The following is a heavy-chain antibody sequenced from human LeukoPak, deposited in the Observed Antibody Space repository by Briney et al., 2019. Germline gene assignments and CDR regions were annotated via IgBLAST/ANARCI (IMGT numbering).Heavy chain of an antibody. V-gene: IGHV3-21*01. CDR3: ARAAYSSATCYLRCSLLDP. CDR2: ISISSRYI. J-gene: IGHJ5*02. CDR1: GFTLSNYD. Sequence: GGSLRLSCAASGFTLSNYDMNWDRHAPGKGLEWVSPISISSRYIYYKDSVRGRFTISRDDAKNSLYLEMNSLRAEDTAVYYCARAAYSSATCYLRCSLLDPWGQRTLVTVSS. D-gene: IGHD2-2*01.